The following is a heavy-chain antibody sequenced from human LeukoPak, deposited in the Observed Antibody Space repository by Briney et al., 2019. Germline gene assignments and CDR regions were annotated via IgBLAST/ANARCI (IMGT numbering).Heavy chain of an antibody. J-gene: IGHJ4*02. CDR3: ARVVAVADTAKPDY. D-gene: IGHD6-19*01. CDR1: GYTFTKYD. CDR2: MNPNSGHT. V-gene: IGHV1-8*03. Sequence: ASVKVSCKASGYTFTKYDINWVRQATGQGLEWMGWMNPNSGHTGYARKFQGRVTITRNTSISTAYMELSSLRSEDTAVYYCARVVAVADTAKPDYWGQGTLVTVSS.